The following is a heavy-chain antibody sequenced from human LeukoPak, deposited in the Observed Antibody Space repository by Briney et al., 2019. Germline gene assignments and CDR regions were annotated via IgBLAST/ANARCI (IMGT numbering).Heavy chain of an antibody. J-gene: IGHJ4*02. CDR3: ATPPTVTRNY. D-gene: IGHD4-17*01. V-gene: IGHV3-23*01. CDR2: ISGSGGRT. CDR1: GFTFSSYA. Sequence: GGSLRLSCAASGFTFSSYAMSWVRQAPGKVLEWVSSISGSGGRTYHADSVKGRFTISRDNSKNTLYLQMNSLRAEDTAVYYCATPPTVTRNYWGQGILVTVSS.